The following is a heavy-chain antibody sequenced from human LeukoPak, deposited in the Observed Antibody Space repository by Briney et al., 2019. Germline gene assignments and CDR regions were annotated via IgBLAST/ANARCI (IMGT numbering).Heavy chain of an antibody. D-gene: IGHD5-12*01. J-gene: IGHJ3*02. V-gene: IGHV3-21*01. CDR3: ARGGYSGYVTFDI. CDR1: GFTFSTYA. Sequence: GGSLRLSCSASGFTFSTYAMHWVRQAPGKGLEWVSSISSTSSNIYYADSVKGRFTISRDNAKNSLYLQMNSLRAEDTAVYYCARGGYSGYVTFDIWGQGTMVTVSS. CDR2: ISSTSSNI.